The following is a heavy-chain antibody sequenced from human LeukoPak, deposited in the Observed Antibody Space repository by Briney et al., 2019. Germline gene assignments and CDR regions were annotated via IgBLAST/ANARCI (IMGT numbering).Heavy chain of an antibody. D-gene: IGHD3-10*01. CDR2: IYSGGST. J-gene: IGHJ6*02. CDR3: ARDTGTTYYYGSGSSDGMDV. V-gene: IGHV3-66*01. Sequence: PGGSLRLSCAASGFTVSSNYISWVRQAPGKGLEWVSVIYSGGSTCYADSVKGRFTISRDNSKNTLYLQMNSLRAEDTAVYYCARDTGTTYYYGSGSSDGMDVWGQGTTVTVSS. CDR1: GFTVSSNY.